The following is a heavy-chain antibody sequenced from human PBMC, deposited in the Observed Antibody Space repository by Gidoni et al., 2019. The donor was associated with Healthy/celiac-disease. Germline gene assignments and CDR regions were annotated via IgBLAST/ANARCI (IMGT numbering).Heavy chain of an antibody. D-gene: IGHD3-10*01. J-gene: IGHJ3*02. CDR3: ARAWGGSGRFAFDI. Sequence: QLQLQESGSGLVKPSHTLSLTRALSAGPISSGGYSWSWIRQPPAKGLEWIGYISHSGSTYYHPSLKSRVTITEDRSKNQFSLKLSSVTAADTAVYYCARAWGGSGRFAFDIWGQGTMVTVSS. CDR1: AGPISSGGYS. V-gene: IGHV4-30-2*01. CDR2: ISHSGST.